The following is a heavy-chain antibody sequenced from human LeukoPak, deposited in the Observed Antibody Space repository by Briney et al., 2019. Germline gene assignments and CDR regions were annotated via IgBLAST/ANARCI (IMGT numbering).Heavy chain of an antibody. V-gene: IGHV1-8*01. CDR2: MNPNSGNT. Sequence: ASVKVSCKASGYTFTSYDTNWVRQATGQGLEWMGWMNPNSGNTGYAQKFQGRVTMTRNTSISTAYMELSSLRSEDTAVYYCARAGANYYGSGSYYNDAFDIWGQGTMVTVSS. J-gene: IGHJ3*02. CDR3: ARAGANYYGSGSYYNDAFDI. CDR1: GYTFTSYD. D-gene: IGHD3-10*01.